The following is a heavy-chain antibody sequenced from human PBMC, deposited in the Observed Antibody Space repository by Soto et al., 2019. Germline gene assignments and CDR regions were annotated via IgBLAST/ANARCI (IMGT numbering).Heavy chain of an antibody. J-gene: IGHJ5*02. CDR2: ISGSGGST. D-gene: IGHD3-10*01. Sequence: PGGSLRLSCAASGFTLSSYAMSWVRQAPGKGLEWVSAISGSGGSTYYADSLKGRFTIAGDNSKTTLYLQMNSLRAEDTAVYYCAKDEYYYGSGNYPNWFDPWGQGTLVTVSS. CDR3: AKDEYYYGSGNYPNWFDP. V-gene: IGHV3-23*01. CDR1: GFTLSSYA.